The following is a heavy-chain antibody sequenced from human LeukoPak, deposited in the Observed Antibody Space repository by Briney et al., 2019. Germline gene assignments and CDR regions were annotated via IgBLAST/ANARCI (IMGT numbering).Heavy chain of an antibody. V-gene: IGHV4-34*01. CDR3: ASPMTFMVRGLHGIDGFNI. CDR1: GGSFSGYY. Sequence: SETLSLTCDVYGGSFSGYYWSWIRQPPGEGPEWIGHIQHSGGTHYNSSLKSRVTISVDRSKNQFSLKLNSVTAADTAVYYCASPMTFMVRGLHGIDGFNIWGQGTMVTVSS. CDR2: IQHSGGT. D-gene: IGHD3-10*01. J-gene: IGHJ3*02.